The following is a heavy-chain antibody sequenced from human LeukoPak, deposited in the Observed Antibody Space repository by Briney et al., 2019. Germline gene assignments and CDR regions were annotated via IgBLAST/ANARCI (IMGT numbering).Heavy chain of an antibody. V-gene: IGHV3-64*01. CDR2: ISSNGGST. D-gene: IGHD5-12*01. Sequence: GGSLRLSCAAPGFTFSSYAMHWVRQAPGKGLEYVSAISSNGGSTYYANSVKGRFTISRDNSKNTLYLQMGSLRAEDMAVYYCASSTRGYSGYGIPQVGFDYWGQGTLVTVSS. CDR3: ASSTRGYSGYGIPQVGFDY. CDR1: GFTFSSYA. J-gene: IGHJ4*02.